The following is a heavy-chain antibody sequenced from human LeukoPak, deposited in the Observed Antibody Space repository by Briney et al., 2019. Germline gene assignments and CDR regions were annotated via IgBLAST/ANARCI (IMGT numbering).Heavy chain of an antibody. CDR2: INPNSGGT. CDR1: GYTFTGYY. D-gene: IGHD3-22*01. J-gene: IGHJ6*03. CDR3: ARDPLSGYYSYYYYYMDV. V-gene: IGHV1-2*02. Sequence: ASVKVSCKASGYTFTGYYMHWVRQAPGQGLEWMGWINPNSGGTNYAQKFQGRVTMTGDTSISTAYIELRSLRSDDTAVYYCARDPLSGYYSYYYYYMDVWGKGTTVTVSS.